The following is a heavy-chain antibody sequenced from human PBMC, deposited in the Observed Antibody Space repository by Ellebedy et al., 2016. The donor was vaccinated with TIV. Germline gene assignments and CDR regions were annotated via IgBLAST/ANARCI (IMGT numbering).Heavy chain of an antibody. CDR3: TKRGVGWAAFDI. Sequence: GESLKISCAASGFRFSSYAMNWVRQAPGKGLEWVSGISDSGDTTYCQDSVKGRFTISRDNSKDTVHLQMNSLRAEDTAVYYCTKRGVGWAAFDIWGPGTMVTVSS. V-gene: IGHV3-23*01. D-gene: IGHD6-19*01. CDR1: GFRFSSYA. J-gene: IGHJ3*02. CDR2: ISDSGDTT.